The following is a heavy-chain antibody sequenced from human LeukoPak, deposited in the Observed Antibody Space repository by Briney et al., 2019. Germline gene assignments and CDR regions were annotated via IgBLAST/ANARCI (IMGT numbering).Heavy chain of an antibody. CDR1: GYTFTSYD. D-gene: IGHD2-2*01. V-gene: IGHV1-8*01. Sequence: ASVKVSCKASGYTFTSYDINWVRQATGQGLEWMGWMNPNSGNTGYAQKFQGRVTMTRNTSISTAYMELSSLRSDDTAVYYCARDSVPAAIQSGYAFDIWGQGTMVTVSS. J-gene: IGHJ3*02. CDR3: ARDSVPAAIQSGYAFDI. CDR2: MNPNSGNT.